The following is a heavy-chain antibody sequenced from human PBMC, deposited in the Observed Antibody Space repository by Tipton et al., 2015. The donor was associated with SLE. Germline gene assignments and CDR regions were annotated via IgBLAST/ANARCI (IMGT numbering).Heavy chain of an antibody. CDR2: IYPIDSDT. CDR3: ARSTGWSLPDF. J-gene: IGHJ4*02. CDR1: GYIFTTYR. Sequence: QLVQSGPEVKKPGESLKISCKASGYIFTTYRIGWVRQVPGKGLEWMGFIYPIDSDTRYRPAFQGQVTMSADNSISTAYLQWTSLKVSDTAIYYCARSTGWSLPDFWGQGTLVTVSS. V-gene: IGHV5-51*03. D-gene: IGHD6-19*01.